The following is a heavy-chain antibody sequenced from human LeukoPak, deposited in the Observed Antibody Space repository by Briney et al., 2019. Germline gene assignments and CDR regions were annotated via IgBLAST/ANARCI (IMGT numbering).Heavy chain of an antibody. CDR1: GFTFSTCW. J-gene: IGHJ6*02. CDR2: IKRDGSEK. V-gene: IGHV3-7*05. CDR3: ARDTSGRGLEV. Sequence: GGSLRLPCVASGFTFSTCWVSWVREAPGKGVEWVPNIKRDGSEKYYVDSMKGRFTISRDNDKNSLYLQKNSLRTEDTAVYYRARDTSGRGLEVWGQGTTVTVSS. D-gene: IGHD2-8*02.